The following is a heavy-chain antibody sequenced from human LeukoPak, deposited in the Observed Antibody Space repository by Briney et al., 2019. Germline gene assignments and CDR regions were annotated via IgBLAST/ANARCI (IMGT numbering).Heavy chain of an antibody. CDR2: IKQDGSEK. V-gene: IGHV3-7*04. J-gene: IGHJ4*02. D-gene: IGHD3-10*01. CDR3: ARGSGLWFGKLGY. Sequence: GGSLRLSCAASGFTFSSYWMSWGRQAPGKGVEWVANIKQDGSEKYYVDSVKGRFTISRDNAKNSLYLQMSSLRAEDTAVYYCARGSGLWFGKLGYWGQGTLVTVSS. CDR1: GFTFSSYW.